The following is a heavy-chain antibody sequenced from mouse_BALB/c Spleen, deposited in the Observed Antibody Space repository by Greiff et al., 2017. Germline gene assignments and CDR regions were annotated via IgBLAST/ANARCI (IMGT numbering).Heavy chain of an antibody. V-gene: IGHV1-5*01. CDR1: GYTFTSYW. D-gene: IGHD2-4*01. Sequence: DVKLQESGTVLARPGASVKMSCKASGYTFTSYWMHWVKQRPGQGLEWIGAIYPGNSDTSYNQKFKGKAKLTAVTSTSTAYMELSSLTNEDSAVYYCTRYDSLYYYAMDYWGQGTSVTVSS. CDR3: TRYDSLYYYAMDY. J-gene: IGHJ4*01. CDR2: IYPGNSDT.